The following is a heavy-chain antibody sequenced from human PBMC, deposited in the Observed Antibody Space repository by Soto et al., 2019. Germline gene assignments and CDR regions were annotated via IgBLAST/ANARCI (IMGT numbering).Heavy chain of an antibody. CDR3: ARDLPFDSSGYFYYYYYYGMDV. CDR1: GGSISSYY. D-gene: IGHD3-22*01. J-gene: IGHJ6*02. CDR2: IYTSGST. Sequence: SETLSLTCTVSGGSISSYYWSWIRQPAGKGLEWIRRIYTSGSTNYNPSLKSRVTMSVDTSKNQFSLKLSSVTAADTAVYYCARDLPFDSSGYFYYYYYYGMDVWGQGTTVTVSS. V-gene: IGHV4-4*07.